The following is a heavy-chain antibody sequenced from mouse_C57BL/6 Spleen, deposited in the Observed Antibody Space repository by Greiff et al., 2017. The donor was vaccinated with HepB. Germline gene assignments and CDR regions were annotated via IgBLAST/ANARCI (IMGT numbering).Heavy chain of an antibody. Sequence: VQLQQPGAELVRPGTSVKLSCKASGYTFTSYWMHWVKQRPGQGLEWIGVIDPSDSYTNYNQKFKGKATLTVDTSSSTAYMQLSSLTSEDSAVYYCARYTTVVPLDYWGQGTTLTVSS. J-gene: IGHJ2*01. V-gene: IGHV1-59*01. CDR3: ARYTTVVPLDY. CDR1: GYTFTSYW. D-gene: IGHD1-1*01. CDR2: IDPSDSYT.